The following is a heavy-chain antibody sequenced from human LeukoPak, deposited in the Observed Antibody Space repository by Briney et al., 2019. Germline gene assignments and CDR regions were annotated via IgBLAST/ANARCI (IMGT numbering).Heavy chain of an antibody. CDR2: IYWDDNK. J-gene: IGHJ4*02. V-gene: IGHV2-5*02. CDR3: AHRQLGSFDF. CDR1: GFSLTTSGVG. D-gene: IGHD1-26*01. Sequence: SGPTLVNPTQTLTLTCSFSGFSLTTSGVGVGWIRQPPGKAMSWLALIYWDDNKNYSPSLKSSITNNKDTSQDQVVLTMTNMDPVDTATYYCAHRQLGSFDFWGQGTLVTVSS.